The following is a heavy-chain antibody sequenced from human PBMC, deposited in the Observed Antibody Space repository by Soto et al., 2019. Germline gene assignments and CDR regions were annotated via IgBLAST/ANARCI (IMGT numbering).Heavy chain of an antibody. CDR2: ISYSGNT. CDR1: GDSVSNAYYC. V-gene: IGHV4-61*01. CDR3: ARGRYDSGYFDF. Sequence: PSETLSLTCTVSGDSVSNAYYCWDWLRQSPGQGLVWVGCISYSGNTDYNPTLEKRVTISADTTKNQYSLRFSSVTAEDTAVYYCARGRYDSGYFDFWGQGTPVTVSS. J-gene: IGHJ4*02. D-gene: IGHD6-19*01.